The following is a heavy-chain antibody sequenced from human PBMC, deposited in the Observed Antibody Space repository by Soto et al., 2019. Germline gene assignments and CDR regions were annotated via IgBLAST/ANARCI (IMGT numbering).Heavy chain of an antibody. Sequence: EVQVMESGGDLVQPGGSLRLSCEAAGFTVSRNYMSWVRQAPGKGLECVSVVYTNGNTYFADSVKGRFTVSRDNSRNTLYLQMNSVRVEDTAVYFCARSAAVIVGYAFETWGPGTMVTVSS. CDR3: ARSAAVIVGYAFET. CDR2: VYTNGNT. D-gene: IGHD3-22*01. J-gene: IGHJ3*02. CDR1: GFTVSRNY. V-gene: IGHV3-66*01.